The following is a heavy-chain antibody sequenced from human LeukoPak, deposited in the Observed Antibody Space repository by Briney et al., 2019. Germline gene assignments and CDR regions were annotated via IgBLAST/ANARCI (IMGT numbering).Heavy chain of an antibody. V-gene: IGHV4-30-2*01. Sequence: SETLSLTCTVSGGSISSGGYYWSWIRQPPGKGLEWIGYIYHSGSTYYNPSLKSRVTISVDRSKNQFSLKLSSVTAADTAVYNCASGASYYFDYWGQGTLVTVSS. CDR2: IYHSGST. D-gene: IGHD1-26*01. J-gene: IGHJ4*02. CDR3: ASGASYYFDY. CDR1: GGSISSGGYY.